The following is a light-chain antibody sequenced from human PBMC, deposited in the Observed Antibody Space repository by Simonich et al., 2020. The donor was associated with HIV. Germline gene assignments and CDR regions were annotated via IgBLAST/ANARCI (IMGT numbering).Light chain of an antibody. Sequence: DIVMTQSPDSLAVSLCERATINCKSNQSLLHNSNNNKYLTWYQQKPGQPPKLLIYWASTRESGIPDRFSGSGSATDFTLTINSLQAEDVAVYYCQQYYSTPLTFGGGTKVEIK. J-gene: IGKJ4*01. CDR3: QQYYSTPLT. CDR2: WAS. CDR1: QSLLHNSNNNKY. V-gene: IGKV4-1*01.